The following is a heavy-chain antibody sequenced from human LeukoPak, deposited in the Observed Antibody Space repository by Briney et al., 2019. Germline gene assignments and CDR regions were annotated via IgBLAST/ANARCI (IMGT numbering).Heavy chain of an antibody. V-gene: IGHV4-4*07. D-gene: IGHD3-10*01. Sequence: SETLPLTCTVSGGSISTYYWSWIRQPVGKGLEWIGHIKTSGSTHYNPSLRSRITMSVDTSKNQFSLNLSSVTAADTAVYYCAKVAKYYYGSETYFFFEDWGQGTLVTVSS. CDR3: AKVAKYYYGSETYFFFED. J-gene: IGHJ4*02. CDR1: GGSISTYY. CDR2: IKTSGST.